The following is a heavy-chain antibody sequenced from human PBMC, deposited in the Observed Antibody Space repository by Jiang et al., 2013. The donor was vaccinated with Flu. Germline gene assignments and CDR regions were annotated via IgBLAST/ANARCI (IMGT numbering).Heavy chain of an antibody. Sequence: GPGLVKPSETLSLTCSVSGAAVSIDYWSWIRQPPGQGLEWIAYVHSTGVTKYNPSLKSRVTISMDTSKNQFSLTVRSVTAADTGKYYCAKSDTIASFAHGMDVWGQGTTVTGLL. CDR2: VHSTGVT. J-gene: IGHJ6*02. CDR3: AKSDTIASFAHGMDV. D-gene: IGHD2-15*01. CDR1: GAAVSIDY. V-gene: IGHV4-59*02.